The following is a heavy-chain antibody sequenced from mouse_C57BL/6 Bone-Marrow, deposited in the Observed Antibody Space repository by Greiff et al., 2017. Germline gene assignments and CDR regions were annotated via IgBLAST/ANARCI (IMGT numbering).Heavy chain of an antibody. D-gene: IGHD2-3*01. CDR3: ARASDGYYRY. J-gene: IGHJ2*01. Sequence: VQLQQSGAELVMPGASVKLSCKASGYTFTSYWMHWVKQRPGQGLEWIGEIDPSDSYTNYNQKFKGKSTLTVDKSSTTAYMQLSSLTSEDSAVFYCARASDGYYRYWGQGTTLTVSS. CDR2: IDPSDSYT. CDR1: GYTFTSYW. V-gene: IGHV1-69*01.